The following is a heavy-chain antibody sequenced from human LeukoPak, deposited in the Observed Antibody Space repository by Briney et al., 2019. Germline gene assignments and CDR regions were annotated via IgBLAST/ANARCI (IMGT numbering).Heavy chain of an antibody. CDR2: IGYDGSNK. CDR1: GFTLSTYG. Sequence: GGSLRLSCAASGFTLSTYGMHWVRQAPGKGLEWVAFIGYDGSNKWYAGSVKGRFTISRDNSKNTLYLQMNSLRAEDTAVYYCASGMGNYMNWYFDLWGRGTLVTVSS. D-gene: IGHD1-7*01. CDR3: ASGMGNYMNWYFDL. V-gene: IGHV3-30*02. J-gene: IGHJ2*01.